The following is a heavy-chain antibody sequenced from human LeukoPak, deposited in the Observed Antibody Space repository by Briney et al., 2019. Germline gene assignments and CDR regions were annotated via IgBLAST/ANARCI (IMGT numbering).Heavy chain of an antibody. CDR1: GGSISPYY. Sequence: SETLSLTCTVSGGSISPYYWSFIRQPAGKGLEWIGRISTSGSSKYNPSLESRVTMSVDTSKNQFSLKVTSVTAADTAVYYCAREDSSGWYWGFDYWGQGTLVTVSS. V-gene: IGHV4-4*07. CDR3: AREDSSGWYWGFDY. J-gene: IGHJ4*02. D-gene: IGHD6-19*01. CDR2: ISTSGSS.